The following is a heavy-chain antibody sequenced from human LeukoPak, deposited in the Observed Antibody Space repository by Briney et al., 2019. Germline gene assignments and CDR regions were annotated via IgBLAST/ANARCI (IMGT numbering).Heavy chain of an antibody. CDR1: GFTFSSYA. CDR3: AKSNGYGLVDI. CDR2: IFYSGST. J-gene: IGHJ3*02. D-gene: IGHD3-10*01. V-gene: IGHV4-38-2*01. Sequence: GSLRLSCAASGFTFSSYAMSWVRQAPGKGVEWIGNIFYSGSTYYSPSLKSRVTISLDTSRNQFSLKLNSVTAADTAVYYCAKSNGYGLVDIWGQGTMVTVSS.